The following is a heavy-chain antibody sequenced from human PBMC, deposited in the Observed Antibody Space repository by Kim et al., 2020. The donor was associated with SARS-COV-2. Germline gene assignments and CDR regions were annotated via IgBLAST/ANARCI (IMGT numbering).Heavy chain of an antibody. CDR1: GFAFSDYS. CDR2: IGARGIIT. D-gene: IGHD1-1*01. V-gene: IGHV3-48*02. J-gene: IGHJ6*02. Sequence: GGSLRLSCAVSGFAFSDYSMSWVRQAPGKGLEWLSYIGARGIITYYADSVKGRFTISRDNAKDSLYLQMNSLTDEDTAVYYCARHQKPTGTTIVRFYYCCGMDVWGHGTTVTVSS. CDR3: ARHQKPTGTTIVRFYYCCGMDV.